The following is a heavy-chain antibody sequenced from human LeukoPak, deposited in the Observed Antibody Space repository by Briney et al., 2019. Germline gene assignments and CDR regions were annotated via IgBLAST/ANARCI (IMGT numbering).Heavy chain of an antibody. CDR1: GGSISSGSYY. V-gene: IGHV4-61*02. J-gene: IGHJ4*02. CDR2: IYTSGST. D-gene: IGHD1-26*01. Sequence: ASQTLSLTCTVSGGSISSGSYYWSWIRQPAGKGLEWIGRIYTSGSTNYNPSLKSRVTISVDTSKNQFSLKLSSVTAADTAVYYCARGIVGATTFDYWGQGTLVTVSS. CDR3: ARGIVGATTFDY.